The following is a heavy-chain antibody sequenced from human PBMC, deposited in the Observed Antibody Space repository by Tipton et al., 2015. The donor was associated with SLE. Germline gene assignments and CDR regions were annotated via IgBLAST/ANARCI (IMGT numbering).Heavy chain of an antibody. CDR3: ARDAPRGYSYGYYFDY. V-gene: IGHV7-4-1*02. CDR1: GYTFTSYA. J-gene: IGHJ4*02. Sequence: QSGAEVKKPGASVKASCKASGYTFTSYAMNWVRQAPGQGLEWMGRINTNTGNPTYAQGFTGRFVFSLDTSVSTAYLQISSLKAEDTAVYYCARDAPRGYSYGYYFDYWGQGTLVTVSS. CDR2: INTNTGNP. D-gene: IGHD5-18*01.